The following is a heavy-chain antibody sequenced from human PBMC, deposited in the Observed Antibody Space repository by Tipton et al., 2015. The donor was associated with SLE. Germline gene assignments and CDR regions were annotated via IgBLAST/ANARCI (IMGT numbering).Heavy chain of an antibody. CDR2: IYTSGST. Sequence: LRLSCTVSGGSISSGSYYWSWIRQPAGKGLEWIGRIYTSGSTNYNPSLKSRVTISVDTSKNQFSLKLSSVTAADTAVYYCARDNSWGAFDIWGQGTMVTVSS. CDR3: ARDNSWGAFDI. J-gene: IGHJ3*02. V-gene: IGHV4-61*02. CDR1: GGSISSGSYY. D-gene: IGHD6-13*01.